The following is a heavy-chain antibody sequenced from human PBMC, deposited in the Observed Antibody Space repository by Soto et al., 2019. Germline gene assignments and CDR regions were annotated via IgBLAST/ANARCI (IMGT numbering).Heavy chain of an antibody. CDR3: ARTLGDYDYYAMDV. Sequence: PGGSLSLSCAASGFTFTSYAMHWVRQAPGKGLEWVAVISYDGINKYYADSVKGRFTISRDNSKNTLYLQMNSLRAQDTAVYYCARTLGDYDYYAMDVWGQGTTVTVSS. J-gene: IGHJ6*02. D-gene: IGHD7-27*01. CDR2: ISYDGINK. CDR1: GFTFTSYA. V-gene: IGHV3-30-3*01.